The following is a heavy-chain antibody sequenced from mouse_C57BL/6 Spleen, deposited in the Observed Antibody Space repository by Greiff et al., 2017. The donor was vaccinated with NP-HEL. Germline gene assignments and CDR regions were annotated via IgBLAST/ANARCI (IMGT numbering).Heavy chain of an antibody. Sequence: VQLQQPGAELVKPGASVKMSCKASGYTFTSYWITWVKQRPGQGLEWIGDIYPGSGSTNYNEKFKSKATLTVDTSSSTAYMQLSSLTSEDSAVYYCARGAYYSNYQAWFAYWGQGTLVTVSA. CDR2: IYPGSGST. CDR1: GYTFTSYW. J-gene: IGHJ3*01. V-gene: IGHV1-55*01. D-gene: IGHD2-5*01. CDR3: ARGAYYSNYQAWFAY.